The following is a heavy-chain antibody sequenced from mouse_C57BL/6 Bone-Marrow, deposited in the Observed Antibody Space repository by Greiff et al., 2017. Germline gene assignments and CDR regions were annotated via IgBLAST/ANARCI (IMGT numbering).Heavy chain of an antibody. CDR1: GYTFTSYW. CDR3: ARPYYSNYWYFDV. J-gene: IGHJ1*03. Sequence: QVQLQQPGAELVKPGASVKMSCKASGYTFTSYWITWVKQRPGQGLEWSGDIYPGSGSTNYNEKFKSKAKLTVDTSSSTAYMQLSSLTSEVSAVYYCARPYYSNYWYFDVWGTGTTVTVSS. CDR2: IYPGSGST. D-gene: IGHD2-5*01. V-gene: IGHV1-55*01.